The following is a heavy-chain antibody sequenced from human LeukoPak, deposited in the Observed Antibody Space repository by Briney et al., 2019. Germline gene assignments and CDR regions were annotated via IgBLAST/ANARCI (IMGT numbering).Heavy chain of an antibody. V-gene: IGHV4-34*01. CDR1: GGSFGGYY. CDR2: INHSGST. CDR3: ARLPRFLEWSNPG. D-gene: IGHD3-3*01. J-gene: IGHJ4*02. Sequence: SETLSLTCAVYGGSFGGYYWSWIRQPPGKGLEWIGEINHSGSTNYNPSLKSRVTISVDTSKNQFSLKLSSVTVADTAVYYCARLPRFLEWSNPGWGQGTLVTVSS.